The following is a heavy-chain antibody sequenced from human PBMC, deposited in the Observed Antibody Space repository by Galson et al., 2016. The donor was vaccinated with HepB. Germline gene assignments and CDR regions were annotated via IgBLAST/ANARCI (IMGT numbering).Heavy chain of an antibody. V-gene: IGHV3-23*01. Sequence: SLRLSCAASGFTFSNYAMSWVRQAPGKGLEWVSGISSSGDSTYYADSVKSRVAISRANSKDTLYLEMNSLRDGDTAFYYCAKDTAPGHTYGYFDYWGQGTLVTVSS. CDR1: GFTFSNYA. CDR2: ISSSGDST. J-gene: IGHJ4*02. D-gene: IGHD1-14*01. CDR3: AKDTAPGHTYGYFDY.